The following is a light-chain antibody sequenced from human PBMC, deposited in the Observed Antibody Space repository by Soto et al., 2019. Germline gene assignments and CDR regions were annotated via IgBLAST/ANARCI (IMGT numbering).Light chain of an antibody. CDR2: EVS. Sequence: QSDLTQPASVSGSPGQSITISCTGTSSDVGGYNYVSWYQQHPGKAPKLMIYEVSNRPSGVSNRFSGSKSGNTASLTISGLQAEDEADYFCSSYGSTSTRYVFGTGTKLTVL. CDR1: SSDVGGYNY. CDR3: SSYGSTSTRYV. V-gene: IGLV2-14*01. J-gene: IGLJ1*01.